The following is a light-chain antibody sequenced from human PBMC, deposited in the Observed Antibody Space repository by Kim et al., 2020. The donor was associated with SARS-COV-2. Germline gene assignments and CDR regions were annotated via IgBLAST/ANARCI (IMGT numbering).Light chain of an antibody. CDR2: QDN. CDR3: QAWDSSTHNYV. J-gene: IGLJ1*01. V-gene: IGLV3-1*01. Sequence: SYELTQPPSVSVSPGQTASITCSGYKLGDKYVSWYQKKPGQSPAVVIYQDNQRPSGIPERFSGSNSGNTATLTIRGTQAMDEADYSCQAWDSSTHNYVFGAGTKVTVL. CDR1: KLGDKY.